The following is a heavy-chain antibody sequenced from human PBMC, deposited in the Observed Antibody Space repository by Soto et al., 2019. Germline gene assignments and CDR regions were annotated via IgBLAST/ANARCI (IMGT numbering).Heavy chain of an antibody. V-gene: IGHV3-23*01. D-gene: IGHD3-16*01. CDR2: ISGGGGSA. CDR3: ARDYSYACDY. Sequence: GGSLRLSCTASGFTFSTYAMTWVRQAPGKGLEWVSVISGGGGSAYYADSVKGRFTISRDNFKSTLYLQMNSLRAEDTAVYYCARDYSYACDYWGQGTLVTVSS. CDR1: GFTFSTYA. J-gene: IGHJ4*02.